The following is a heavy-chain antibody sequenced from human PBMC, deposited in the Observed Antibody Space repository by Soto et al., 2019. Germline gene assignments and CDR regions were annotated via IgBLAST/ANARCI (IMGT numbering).Heavy chain of an antibody. Sequence: AASVKVSCKASGYTFTSYDINWVRQATGQGLEWMGWMNPNSGNTGYAQKFQGRVTMTRNTSISTAYMELSSLRSEDTAVYYCARRSIIWFRRAYYGMHVWGQGTTVTVYS. V-gene: IGHV1-8*01. CDR1: GYTFTSYD. CDR2: MNPNSGNT. J-gene: IGHJ6*02. CDR3: ARRSIIWFRRAYYGMHV. D-gene: IGHD3-10*01.